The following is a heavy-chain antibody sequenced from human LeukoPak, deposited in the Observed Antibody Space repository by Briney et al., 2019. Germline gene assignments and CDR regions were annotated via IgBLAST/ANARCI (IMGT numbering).Heavy chain of an antibody. CDR1: GFTFSRYW. Sequence: GGSLRLSCAPSGFTFSRYWMTWLRQAPRKGLEWVASIKDDGRQKYYVASVKGRFTVSRDNAKNSVYLQMNSLRAEDTALYYCARDASRGFDSWGQGTLVTVSS. D-gene: IGHD2-2*01. CDR3: ARDASRGFDS. CDR2: IKDDGRQK. J-gene: IGHJ4*02. V-gene: IGHV3-7*01.